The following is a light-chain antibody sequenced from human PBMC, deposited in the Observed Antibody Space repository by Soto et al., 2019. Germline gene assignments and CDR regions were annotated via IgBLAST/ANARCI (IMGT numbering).Light chain of an antibody. CDR3: SSYTSSSKLV. CDR1: SSDVGGYNY. V-gene: IGLV2-14*01. CDR2: DVS. Sequence: QSALTQPASVSGSPGQSITISCTGTSSDVGGYNYVSWYQQHPGKAPKLMSYDVSNRPSGVSNRFSGSKSGNTATLPISGLQAEDEADYYCSSYTSSSKLVYGNGTKLTVL. J-gene: IGLJ1*01.